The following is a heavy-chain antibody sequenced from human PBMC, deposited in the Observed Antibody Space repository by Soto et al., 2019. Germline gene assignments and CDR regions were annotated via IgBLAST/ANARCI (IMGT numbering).Heavy chain of an antibody. CDR1: GFISSGYY. CDR2: TRNRGKSYTT. J-gene: IGHJ4*02. Sequence: PGGSLRLSCVGSGFISSGYYMDWVRQAPGQGLEWVGRTRNRGKSYTTEYAASVKGRFIISRDDSKNSLYLQMNSLKTEDTPVYYCARATRLTKTSFLDYWGQGTLVTVSS. D-gene: IGHD4-4*01. V-gene: IGHV3-72*01. CDR3: ARATRLTKTSFLDY.